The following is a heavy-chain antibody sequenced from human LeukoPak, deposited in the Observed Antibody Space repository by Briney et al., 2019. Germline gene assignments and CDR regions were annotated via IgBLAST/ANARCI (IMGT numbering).Heavy chain of an antibody. Sequence: SETLSLTCTVSGDSISSYYWNWIRQPPGKGLEWIGYIYYSGSTNYNPSLKSRVTISVDTSKTQFSLNLSSVTAADTAVYYCARSPGYSNSSPLDYWGQGTLVTVSS. V-gene: IGHV4-59*01. CDR3: ARSPGYSNSSPLDY. J-gene: IGHJ4*02. D-gene: IGHD6-6*01. CDR2: IYYSGST. CDR1: GDSISSYY.